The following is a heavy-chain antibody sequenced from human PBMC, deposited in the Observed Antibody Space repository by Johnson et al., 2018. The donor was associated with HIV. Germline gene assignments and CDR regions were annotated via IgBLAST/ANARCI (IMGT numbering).Heavy chain of an antibody. D-gene: IGHD2-15*01. Sequence: QVQLVESGGGLVQPGGSLRLSCAASGFTFSSYWMSWVRQAPGKGLEWVAFIRYDGSNKYYADSVKGRFTISRDNSKNTLYLQMNSLRAEDTAIYYCAKDDNLGVCYSDAFDIWGQGTVVTVSS. CDR3: AKDDNLGVCYSDAFDI. V-gene: IGHV3-30*02. J-gene: IGHJ3*02. CDR2: IRYDGSNK. CDR1: GFTFSSYW.